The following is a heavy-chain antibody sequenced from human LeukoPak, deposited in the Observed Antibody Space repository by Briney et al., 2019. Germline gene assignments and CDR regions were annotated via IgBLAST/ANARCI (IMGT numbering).Heavy chain of an antibody. CDR2: IIPILGIA. Sequence: GASVKVSCKASGGTFSSYTTSWVRQAPGQGLEWMGRIIPILGIANYAQKFQGRVTITADKSTSTAYMELSSLRSEDTAVYYCARGNYDFWSGHRYWGQGTLVTVSS. V-gene: IGHV1-69*02. D-gene: IGHD3-3*01. CDR1: GGTFSSYT. CDR3: ARGNYDFWSGHRY. J-gene: IGHJ4*02.